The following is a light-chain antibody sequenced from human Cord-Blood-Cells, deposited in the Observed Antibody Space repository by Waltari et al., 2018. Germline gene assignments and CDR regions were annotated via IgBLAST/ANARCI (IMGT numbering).Light chain of an antibody. V-gene: IGKV2-28*01. CDR2: LGS. CDR3: MQALQTVT. J-gene: IGKJ3*01. Sequence: DIVMTQSPLSLPVTPGEPASISCRSSQSLLHSNGYNYLDWYLQKPGQSPQLLIYLGSNRASGVPDRVSGSGSGSDFTLKISRVEAEDFGFYYCMQALQTVTFGPGTKVDIK. CDR1: QSLLHSNGYNY.